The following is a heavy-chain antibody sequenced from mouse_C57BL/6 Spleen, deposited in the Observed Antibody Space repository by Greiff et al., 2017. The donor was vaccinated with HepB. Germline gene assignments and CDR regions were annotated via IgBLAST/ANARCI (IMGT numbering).Heavy chain of an antibody. Sequence: EVQLVESGGGLVKPGGSLKLSCAASGFTFSSYAMSWVRQTPEKRLEWVATISDGGSYTYYPDNVKGRFTISRDNAKNNLYLQMSHLKSEDTAMYYCSRESEGYDENAWFAYWGQGTLVTVSA. V-gene: IGHV5-4*01. D-gene: IGHD2-2*01. J-gene: IGHJ3*01. CDR2: ISDGGSYT. CDR1: GFTFSSYA. CDR3: SRESEGYDENAWFAY.